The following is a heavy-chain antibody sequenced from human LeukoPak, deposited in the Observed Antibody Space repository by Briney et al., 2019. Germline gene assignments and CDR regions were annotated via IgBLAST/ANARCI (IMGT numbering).Heavy chain of an antibody. D-gene: IGHD6-19*01. CDR1: GDSVSSKNTA. CDR2: TYYRSKWYY. CDR3: ASGGWQFDY. J-gene: IGHJ4*02. V-gene: IGHV6-1*01. Sequence: PSQTLSLTCAISGDSVSSKNTAWNWIRQSPSRGLEWLGSTYYRSKWYYDYAVSVKSRITISPDTSKNQFSLQLNSVTPEDTAVYYCASGGWQFDYWGQGTLVTVSS.